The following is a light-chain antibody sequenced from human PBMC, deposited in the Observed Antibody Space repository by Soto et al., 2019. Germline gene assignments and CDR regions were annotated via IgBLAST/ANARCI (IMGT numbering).Light chain of an antibody. CDR1: QSISSW. V-gene: IGKV1-5*03. J-gene: IGKJ1*01. CDR2: KAS. CDR3: QQYDGFSRT. Sequence: DIQMTQSPSTLSASVGDRVTITCRASQSISSWLAWYQQKPWKAPKILIYKASRLDSGVPSRFSGSGSGTEFTLTISSLQPDDFATYYCQQYDGFSRTFGQGTKVEVK.